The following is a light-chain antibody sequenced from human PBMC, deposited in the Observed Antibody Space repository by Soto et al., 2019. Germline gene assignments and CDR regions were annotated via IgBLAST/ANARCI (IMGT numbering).Light chain of an antibody. CDR2: KAS. Sequence: DIQMTQSPSTLSASVGDRVTITCRASQSISSWLAWYQQKPGKAPKLLIYKASSLESGVPSRFSGSGSGTEFNFTISSLQPDDFATYYCQQYNSYLTWTFGQGTKVDIK. CDR1: QSISSW. CDR3: QQYNSYLTWT. J-gene: IGKJ1*01. V-gene: IGKV1-5*03.